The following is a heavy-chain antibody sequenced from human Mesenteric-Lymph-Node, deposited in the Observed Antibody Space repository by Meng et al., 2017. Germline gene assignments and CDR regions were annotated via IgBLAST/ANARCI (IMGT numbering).Heavy chain of an antibody. Sequence: QGQLQQWGGGLLKPSETLSLTCAVYGGSFSDYYWTWIRQPPGKGLEWIGGINHSGSTNYNPSLKSRVTISVETSKNQFSLKLTSVTAADTAVYYCARNWGTGDSWFDPWGPGTLVTVSS. CDR3: ARNWGTGDSWFDP. CDR2: INHSGST. D-gene: IGHD7-27*01. J-gene: IGHJ5*02. CDR1: GGSFSDYY. V-gene: IGHV4-34*02.